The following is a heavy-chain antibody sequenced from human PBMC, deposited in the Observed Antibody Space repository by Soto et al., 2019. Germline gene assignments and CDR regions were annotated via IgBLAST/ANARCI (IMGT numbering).Heavy chain of an antibody. D-gene: IGHD4-17*01. CDR1: GYTFTSYA. J-gene: IGHJ4*02. CDR2: INAGNGNT. V-gene: IGHV1-3*01. Sequence: QVQLVQSGAEVKKPGASVKVSCKASGYTFTSYAMHWVRQAPGQRLEWMGWINAGNGNTKYSQKFQGGVTITRDTSASTAYMVLSSLRSEDTAVYYCARATANGGFDYWGQGTLVTVSS. CDR3: ARATANGGFDY.